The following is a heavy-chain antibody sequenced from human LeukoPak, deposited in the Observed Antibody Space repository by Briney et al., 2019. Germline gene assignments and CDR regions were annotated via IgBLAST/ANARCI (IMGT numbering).Heavy chain of an antibody. CDR3: TTLTDIPQFDC. V-gene: IGHV3-15*01. J-gene: IGHJ4*02. D-gene: IGHD2-21*01. Sequence: GGSLRLSCAASGFSFSNAWMSWVRQAAGKGLEWVARIKSKTDGGTTDYAATVKGRFTISRDESKNTLYLQMNSLKTEDAAVYYCTTLTDIPQFDCWGQGTLVAVSS. CDR2: IKSKTDGGTT. CDR1: GFSFSNAW.